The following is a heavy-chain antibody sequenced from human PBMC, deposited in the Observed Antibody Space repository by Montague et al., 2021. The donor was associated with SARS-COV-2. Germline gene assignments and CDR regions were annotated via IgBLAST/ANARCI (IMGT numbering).Heavy chain of an antibody. V-gene: IGHV2-70*11. CDR3: ARTYVPGAFDI. D-gene: IGHD1-14*01. CDR1: GFSLSTSGMC. J-gene: IGHJ3*02. Sequence: VKPTQTLTLTCTFSGFSLSTSGMCVSWLRQPPGKALEWLARIDWDDDKYYSTSLKTSLTISKDTSKNQVVLTMTNMDPMDTATYYYARTYVPGAFDIWGQGKMVTVSS. CDR2: IDWDDDK.